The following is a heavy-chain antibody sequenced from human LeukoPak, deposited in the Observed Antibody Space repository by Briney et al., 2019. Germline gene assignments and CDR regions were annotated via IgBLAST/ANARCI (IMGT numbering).Heavy chain of an antibody. J-gene: IGHJ4*02. CDR3: ARGGPMVRGVAIDY. D-gene: IGHD3-10*01. CDR1: GYTFTSYD. V-gene: IGHV1-8*01. CDR2: MNPNSGNT. Sequence: ASVKVSCKASGYTFTSYDINWVRQATGQGLEWMGWMNPNSGNTGYAQKFQGRVTMTRNTSISTAYMELSSLRSEDTAVCYCARGGPMVRGVAIDYWGQGTLVTVSS.